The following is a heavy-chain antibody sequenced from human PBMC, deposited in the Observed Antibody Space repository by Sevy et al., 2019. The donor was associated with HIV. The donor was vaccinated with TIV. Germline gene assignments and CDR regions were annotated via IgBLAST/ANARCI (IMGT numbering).Heavy chain of an antibody. CDR2: IYYSGRT. J-gene: IGHJ4*02. D-gene: IGHD4-17*01. Sequence: SETLSLTCTVSGGSISSSSYYWGWIRQPPGKGLEWIGGIYYSGRTYYNPSLKSRVTISVDTSKNQFSLKLSSVTAADTAVYYCARLGDYDYGAYSCYLWGQGTLVTVSS. CDR3: ARLGDYDYGAYSCYL. CDR1: GGSISSSSYY. V-gene: IGHV4-39*01.